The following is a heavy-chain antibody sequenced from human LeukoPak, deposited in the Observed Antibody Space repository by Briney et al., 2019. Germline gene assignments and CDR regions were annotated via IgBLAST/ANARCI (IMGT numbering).Heavy chain of an antibody. Sequence: SETLSLTCTVSGGSISSYYWSWIRQPPGKGLEWIGYIYYSGSTNYNPSLKSRVTISVDTSKNQVSLDLASVTAADTAVYYCARASSFDKTTRWNPAYFGPWGPGSLVTVAS. V-gene: IGHV4-59*12. CDR3: ARASSFDKTTRWNPAYFGP. CDR2: IYYSGST. D-gene: IGHD1-1*01. J-gene: IGHJ5*02. CDR1: GGSISSYY.